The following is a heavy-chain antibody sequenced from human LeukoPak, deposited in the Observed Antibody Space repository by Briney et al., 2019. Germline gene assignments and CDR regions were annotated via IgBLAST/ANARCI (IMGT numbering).Heavy chain of an antibody. CDR2: INPNSGGT. CDR3: ARDRAGTGWFDP. CDR1: GYTFTGYY. D-gene: IGHD6-19*01. Sequence: ASVKVSCKASGYTFTGYYMHWVRQAPGQGLEWMGWINPNSGGTNYAQKFQGRVTMTRDTSISTAYMELSRLRSDDTAVYCCARDRAGTGWFDPWGQGALVTVSS. V-gene: IGHV1-2*02. J-gene: IGHJ5*02.